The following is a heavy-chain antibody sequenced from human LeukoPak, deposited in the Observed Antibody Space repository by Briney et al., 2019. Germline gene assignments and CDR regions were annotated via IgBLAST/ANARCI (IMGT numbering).Heavy chain of an antibody. CDR2: IYPGDSDT. V-gene: IGHV5-51*01. CDR3: ARHSRYCGGDCYSVFTLQH. CDR1: GYSFTSYW. Sequence: GESLKISCKGSGYSFTSYWIGWVRQMPGKGLEWMGIIYPGDSDTRYSPSFQGQVTISADKSISTAYLQWSSLKASDTAMYYCARHSRYCGGDCYSVFTLQHWGQGTLVTVSS. J-gene: IGHJ1*01. D-gene: IGHD2-21*02.